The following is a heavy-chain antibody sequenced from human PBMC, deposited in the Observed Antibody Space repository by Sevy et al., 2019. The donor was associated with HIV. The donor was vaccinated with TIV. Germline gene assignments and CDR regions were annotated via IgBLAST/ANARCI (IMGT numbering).Heavy chain of an antibody. Sequence: ASVKGSCKVFGYTLTQLSMHWVRQAPGKGLEWMGSFDPEDGETLYAQKLQGRVTLTEDTSADTAYMELNNLRSEDTAVYYCATTKDYYENSGCPFDYWGQGTLVTVSS. CDR1: GYTLTQLS. CDR2: FDPEDGET. V-gene: IGHV1-24*01. CDR3: ATTKDYYENSGCPFDY. D-gene: IGHD3-22*01. J-gene: IGHJ4*02.